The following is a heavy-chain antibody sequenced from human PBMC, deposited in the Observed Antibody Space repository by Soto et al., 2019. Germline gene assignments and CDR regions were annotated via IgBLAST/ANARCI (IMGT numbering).Heavy chain of an antibody. V-gene: IGHV3-7*03. Sequence: PGGSLRLSCVASGFTFSGYWMSWVRQAPGKGLEWVANINRDGSEEHYVDSVKGRFTISGDNAKNSVYLQMDRLRGDDSAVYYCARDPGPRFSYFRGLGRFEPWGQGTLVTVSS. CDR2: INRDGSEE. CDR1: GFTFSGYW. CDR3: ARDPGPRFSYFRGLGRFEP. D-gene: IGHD3-10*01. J-gene: IGHJ5*02.